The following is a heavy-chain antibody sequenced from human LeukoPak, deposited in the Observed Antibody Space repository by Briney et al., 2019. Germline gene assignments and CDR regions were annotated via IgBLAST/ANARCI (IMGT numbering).Heavy chain of an antibody. CDR1: GSGFTFSGSA. D-gene: IGHD4-11*01. CDR3: TRDSNYVAFDY. V-gene: IGHV3-73*01. J-gene: IGHJ4*02. CDR2: IRSKTYNYAT. Sequence: GGSLKLSCVASGSGFTFSGSAMHWVRQASGRGQEWVGHIRSKTYNYATAFAASVKGRFTISRDDSQNTAYLQMNSLKTEDTAVYYCTRDSNYVAFDYWGQGTLVTVSS.